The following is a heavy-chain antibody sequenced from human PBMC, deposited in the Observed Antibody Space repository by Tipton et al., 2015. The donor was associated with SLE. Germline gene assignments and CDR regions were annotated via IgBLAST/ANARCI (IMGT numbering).Heavy chain of an antibody. J-gene: IGHJ4*02. CDR1: GGTFSSYA. V-gene: IGHV1-2*06. CDR2: INPNSGGT. Sequence: QSGPEVKKPGSSVKVSCKASGGTFSSYAISWVRQAPGQGLEWMGRINPNSGGTNYAQKFQGRVTMTRDTSISTAYMELSRLRSDDTAVYYCAREEPIVATPLDYWGQGTLVTVSS. D-gene: IGHD5-12*01. CDR3: AREEPIVATPLDY.